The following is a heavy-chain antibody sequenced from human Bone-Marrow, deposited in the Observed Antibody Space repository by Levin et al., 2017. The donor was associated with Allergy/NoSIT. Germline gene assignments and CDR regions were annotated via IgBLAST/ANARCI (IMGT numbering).Heavy chain of an antibody. D-gene: IGHD4/OR15-4a*01. CDR2: IWYDGSNK. CDR3: ARDGIGDYRYYYYYYMDV. Sequence: GESLKISCAASGFTFNSYGMHWVRQAPGKGLEWVAIIWYDGSNKYYGDSVKGRFTISRDNPKKTVYLQMNSLRAEDTAVYYCARDGIGDYRYYYYYYMDVWGKGTTVTVS. J-gene: IGHJ6*03. CDR1: GFTFNSYG. V-gene: IGHV3-33*01.